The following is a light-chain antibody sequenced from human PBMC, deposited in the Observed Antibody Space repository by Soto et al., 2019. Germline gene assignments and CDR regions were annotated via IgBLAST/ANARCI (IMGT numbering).Light chain of an antibody. CDR3: QQYGSSPWT. V-gene: IGKV3-20*01. CDR1: QSVSSSH. CDR2: GAS. Sequence: EIVLTQSPGALSLSPGERATLSCRASQSVSSSHLAWYQQKPGQAPRLLIYGASSRATGIPDRFSGSGSGTDFTLTISRLEPEDFAVYYCQQYGSSPWTFGQGTKGDIK. J-gene: IGKJ1*01.